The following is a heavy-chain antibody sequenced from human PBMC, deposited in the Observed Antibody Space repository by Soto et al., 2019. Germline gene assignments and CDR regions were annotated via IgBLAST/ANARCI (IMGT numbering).Heavy chain of an antibody. V-gene: IGHV3-23*01. CDR2: ISGSGGST. J-gene: IGHJ6*03. D-gene: IGHD3-10*01. CDR1: GFTFSSYA. Sequence: HPGGSLRLSCAASGFTFSSYAMSWVRQAPGKGLEWVSAISGSGGSTYYADSVKGRFTISRDNSKNTLYLQMNSLRAEDTAVYYCAIPPYYYGSGSYYRNLYYYYYMDVWGKGTTVTVSS. CDR3: AIPPYYYGSGSYYRNLYYYYYMDV.